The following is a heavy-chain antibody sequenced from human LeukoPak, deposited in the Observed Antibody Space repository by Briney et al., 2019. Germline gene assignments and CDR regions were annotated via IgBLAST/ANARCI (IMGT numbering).Heavy chain of an antibody. V-gene: IGHV4-39*07. D-gene: IGHD3-10*01. Sequence: SETLSLTCTVSGDSISSSNYSWSWIRQPPGKGLEWIGEINHSGSTNYNPSLKSRVTISVDTSKNQFSLKLSSVTAADTAVYYCARGGRITMVRGVSFLGYWGQGTLVTVSS. CDR2: INHSGST. CDR1: GDSISSSNYS. CDR3: ARGGRITMVRGVSFLGY. J-gene: IGHJ4*02.